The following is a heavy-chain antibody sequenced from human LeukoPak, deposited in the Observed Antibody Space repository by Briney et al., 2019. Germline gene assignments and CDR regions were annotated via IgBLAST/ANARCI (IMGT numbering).Heavy chain of an antibody. J-gene: IGHJ4*02. CDR2: IGTAGDT. Sequence: GGSLRLSCAASGFTFSSYDMHWVRQATGKGLEWVSAIGTAGDTYYPGSVKGRFTISRENAKNSLYLQMNSLRAGDTAVYYCARAASSGFIDYWGQGTLVTVSS. CDR3: ARAASSGFIDY. V-gene: IGHV3-13*01. D-gene: IGHD3-22*01. CDR1: GFTFSSYD.